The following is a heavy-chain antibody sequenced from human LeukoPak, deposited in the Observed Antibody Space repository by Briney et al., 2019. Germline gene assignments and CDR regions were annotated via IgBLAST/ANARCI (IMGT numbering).Heavy chain of an antibody. Sequence: ASVKVSCKASGYTFTGYYMHWVRQAPGQGLEWMGWINPNSGGTNYAQKFQGRVTMTRDTSISTAYMELSRLRSDDTAVYYCERMWELRRAFDIWGQGTMVTVSS. CDR1: GYTFTGYY. CDR2: INPNSGGT. D-gene: IGHD1-26*01. J-gene: IGHJ3*02. CDR3: ERMWELRRAFDI. V-gene: IGHV1-2*02.